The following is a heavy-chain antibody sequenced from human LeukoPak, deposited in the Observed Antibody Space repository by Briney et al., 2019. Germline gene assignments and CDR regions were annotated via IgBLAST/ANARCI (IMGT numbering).Heavy chain of an antibody. D-gene: IGHD5-18*01. CDR1: GFTFSSYW. CDR2: INGDGSST. CDR3: AREDRGYSYGHDY. Sequence: GGSLRLSCAASGFTFSSYWMHWVRQAPGKGLVWVSRINGDGSSTTYADSVKGRFTISRDNAKNSLYLQMNSLRAEDTAVYYCAREDRGYSYGHDYWGQGTLVTVSS. V-gene: IGHV3-74*01. J-gene: IGHJ4*02.